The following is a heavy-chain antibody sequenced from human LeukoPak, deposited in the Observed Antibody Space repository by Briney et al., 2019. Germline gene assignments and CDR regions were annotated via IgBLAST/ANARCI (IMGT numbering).Heavy chain of an antibody. V-gene: IGHV1-69*06. CDR1: GGTFSSYA. Sequence: SVTVSCKASGGTFSSYAISWVRQAPGQGLEWMGGIIPIFGTANYAQKFQGRVTITADKSTSTAYMELSSLRSEDTAVYYCARAGGYSGYDYRFDYWGQGTLVTVSS. D-gene: IGHD5-12*01. CDR2: IIPIFGTA. J-gene: IGHJ4*02. CDR3: ARAGGYSGYDYRFDY.